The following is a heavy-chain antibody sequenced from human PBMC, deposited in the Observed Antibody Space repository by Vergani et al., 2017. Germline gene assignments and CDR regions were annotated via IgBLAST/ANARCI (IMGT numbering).Heavy chain of an antibody. V-gene: IGHV3-49*04. CDR3: TSGNYGDYAYYFDY. Sequence: EVQLVESGGGLVQPGRSLRLSCTASGFTFGDYAMSWVRQAPGKGLEWVGCIRSKAYGGTTEYAASVKGRFTISRDDSKSIAYLQMNSLKTEDTAVYYCTSGNYGDYAYYFDYWGQGTLVTVSS. D-gene: IGHD4-17*01. J-gene: IGHJ4*02. CDR1: GFTFGDYA. CDR2: IRSKAYGGTT.